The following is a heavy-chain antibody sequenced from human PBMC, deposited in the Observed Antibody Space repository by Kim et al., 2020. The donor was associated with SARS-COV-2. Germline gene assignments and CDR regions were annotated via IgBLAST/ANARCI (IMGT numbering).Heavy chain of an antibody. Sequence: DSVRGRFTISRDNSKNTLYLQMNSLRAEDTAVYYCSREGGSSWFDYWGQGTLVTVSS. D-gene: IGHD6-13*01. CDR3: SREGGSSWFDY. V-gene: IGHV3-30*01. J-gene: IGHJ4*02.